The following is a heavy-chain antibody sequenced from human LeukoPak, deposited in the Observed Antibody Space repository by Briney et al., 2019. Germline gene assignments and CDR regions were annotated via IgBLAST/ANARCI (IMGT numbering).Heavy chain of an antibody. D-gene: IGHD5-18*01. J-gene: IGHJ6*02. CDR3: ARVQLWLRTPPYYYGMDV. CDR2: MNPNSGNT. V-gene: IGHV1-8*01. CDR1: GYTFTSYD. Sequence: GASVKVSCKASGYTFTSYDINWVRQATGQGLEWMGWMNPNSGNTGCAQKFQGRVTMTRNTSISTAYMELSSLRSEDTAVYYCARVQLWLRTPPYYYGMDVWGQGTTVTVSS.